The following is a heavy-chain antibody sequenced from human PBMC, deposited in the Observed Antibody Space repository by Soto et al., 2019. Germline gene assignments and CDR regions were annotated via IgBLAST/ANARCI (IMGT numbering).Heavy chain of an antibody. CDR1: GGTFNNYF. Sequence: ASAKVSCKASGGTFNNYFINWVPQAPGQGLEWVGGSIPTFPPANYAERFQGRLTIIADKFPTTAYMELSSRRSDDTAVYFSASGRCSSASFYPPYYFVLDLSGQGTTVTVSS. V-gene: IGHV1-69*06. D-gene: IGHD1-26*01. CDR3: ASGRCSSASFYPPYYFVLDL. CDR2: SIPTFPPA. J-gene: IGHJ6*02.